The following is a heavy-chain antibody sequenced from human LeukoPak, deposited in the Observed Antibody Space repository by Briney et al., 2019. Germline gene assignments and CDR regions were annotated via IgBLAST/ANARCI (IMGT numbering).Heavy chain of an antibody. J-gene: IGHJ4*02. CDR1: GFTFSSYG. D-gene: IGHD2-21*02. V-gene: IGHV3-30*02. CDR2: IRFDGNNK. Sequence: GGSLRLSCAASGFTFSSYGMNWVRQAPGKGLEWVGFIRFDGNNKYYADSVKGRFTISRDNSKNTLYLQMNSLRAEDTAVYYCAKDHRAYCGGDCVDFDYWGQGTLVTVSS. CDR3: AKDHRAYCGGDCVDFDY.